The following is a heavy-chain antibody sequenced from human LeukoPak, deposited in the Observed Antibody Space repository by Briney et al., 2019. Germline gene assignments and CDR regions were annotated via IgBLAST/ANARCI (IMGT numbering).Heavy chain of an antibody. J-gene: IGHJ3*02. Sequence: ASVKVSCKSSGCTFTSYGISWVRQAPGQGLEGMGWVYAYNGNTKYAQKLQGRVTMTTDTSTSTAYMELRSLRSDDTAVYYCARGAAQDAFDIWGEGTMVTVSS. D-gene: IGHD3-16*01. CDR1: GCTFTSYG. V-gene: IGHV1-18*01. CDR2: VYAYNGNT. CDR3: ARGAAQDAFDI.